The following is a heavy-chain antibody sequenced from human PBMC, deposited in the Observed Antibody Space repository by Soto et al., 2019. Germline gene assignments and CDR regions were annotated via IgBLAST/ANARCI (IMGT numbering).Heavy chain of an antibody. D-gene: IGHD5-12*01. CDR1: GYTFTSYG. Sequence: QVQLVQSGGEVKKPGASVKVSCKASGYTFTSYGITWVRPAPGQGLEWMGWISTYSGYTNYAQNLQGRVTMTKDTSTSTAYMELRSLRSDDTAVYYCASGVATGGYWGQGTLVTVSS. CDR3: ASGVATGGY. J-gene: IGHJ4*02. CDR2: ISTYSGYT. V-gene: IGHV1-18*01.